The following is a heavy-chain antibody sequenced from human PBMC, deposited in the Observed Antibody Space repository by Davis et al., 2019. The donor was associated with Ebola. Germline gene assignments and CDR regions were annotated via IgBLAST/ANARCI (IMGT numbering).Heavy chain of an antibody. J-gene: IGHJ4*02. CDR1: GYTFTGYY. D-gene: IGHD3-3*01. CDR3: ARGPRFLEWLPQFDY. Sequence: ASVKVSCKASGYTFTGYYMHWVRQAPGQGLEWMGWINPNSGGTNYAQKFQGWVTMTRDTSISTAYMELSRLRSDDTAVYYCARGPRFLEWLPQFDYWGQGTLVTVSS. CDR2: INPNSGGT. V-gene: IGHV1-2*04.